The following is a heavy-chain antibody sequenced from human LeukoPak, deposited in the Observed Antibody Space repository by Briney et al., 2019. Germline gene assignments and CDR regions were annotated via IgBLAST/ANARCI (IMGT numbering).Heavy chain of an antibody. J-gene: IGHJ4*02. V-gene: IGHV1-69*04. Sequence: ASVKVSCKASGGTFSSYAISWVRQAPGQGLEWMGRIIPILGIANYAQKFQGRVTITADKSTSTAYMELSSLRSEDTAVYYCARKGEDDFWSGYYLDYWGQGTLVTVSS. CDR3: ARKGEDDFWSGYYLDY. CDR2: IIPILGIA. CDR1: GGTFSSYA. D-gene: IGHD3-3*01.